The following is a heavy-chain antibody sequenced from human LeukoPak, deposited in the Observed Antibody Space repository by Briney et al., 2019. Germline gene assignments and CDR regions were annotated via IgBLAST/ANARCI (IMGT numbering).Heavy chain of an antibody. D-gene: IGHD2-2*01. CDR1: GGSISSSSYY. CDR3: ARDGSKPVVPASFDY. V-gene: IGHV4-39*07. CDR2: IYYSGTT. Sequence: SETLSLTCTVSGGSISSSSYYWGWIRQPPGKGLEWLGSIYYSGTTYYNPSLKSRVSISVDTSKNQFSLKLSSVTAADTAVYYCARDGSKPVVPASFDYWGQGTLVTVSS. J-gene: IGHJ4*02.